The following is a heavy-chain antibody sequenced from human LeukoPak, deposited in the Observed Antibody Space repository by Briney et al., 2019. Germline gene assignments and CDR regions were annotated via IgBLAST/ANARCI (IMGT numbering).Heavy chain of an antibody. V-gene: IGHV3-74*01. J-gene: IGHJ6*02. Sequence: GGSLRLSCAASGITFSNYLMHWVRQAPGKWLVWVSRINSDGSSTRYADSVKGRFTISRDNAKNTLYLQMNSLRAEDTAVYYCARDRYYGMDVWGQGTTVTVSS. CDR3: ARDRYYGMDV. CDR2: INSDGSST. CDR1: GITFSNYL.